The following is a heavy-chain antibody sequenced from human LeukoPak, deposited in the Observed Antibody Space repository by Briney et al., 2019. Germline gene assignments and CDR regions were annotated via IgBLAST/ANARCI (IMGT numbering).Heavy chain of an antibody. CDR2: INPNSGGT. CDR3: ARDLRTPTTVTTWWEGAFDI. CDR1: GYTFTGYY. V-gene: IGHV1-2*02. Sequence: ASVKVSCKPSGYTFTGYYMHWVRQAPGQGLEWMGWINPNSGGTNYAQKFQGRVTLTRDTSINTAYMDLTRLRSDDTAVYYCARDLRTPTTVTTWWEGAFDIWGQGTMVTVSS. J-gene: IGHJ3*02. D-gene: IGHD4-11*01.